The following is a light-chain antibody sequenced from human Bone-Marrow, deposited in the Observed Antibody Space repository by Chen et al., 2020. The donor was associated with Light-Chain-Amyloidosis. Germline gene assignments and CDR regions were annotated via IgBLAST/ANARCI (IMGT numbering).Light chain of an antibody. V-gene: IGKV1-39*01. CDR2: AAS. CDR1: QSINNY. CDR3: QQGYSKPFT. J-gene: IGKJ3*01. Sequence: DIQMTQSPSSLSASVGGRVTITCRSSQSINNYLNWFQQKPGKAPKLLFAASNLQSGVPSRFSGSGSGTAFILTISSLQPEDFASYYCQQGYSKPFTFGPGTKVDFK.